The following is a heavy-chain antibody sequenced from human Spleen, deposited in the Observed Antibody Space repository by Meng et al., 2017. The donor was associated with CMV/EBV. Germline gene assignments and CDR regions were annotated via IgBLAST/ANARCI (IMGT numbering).Heavy chain of an antibody. CDR2: IYCSGSN. J-gene: IGHJ5*02. D-gene: IGHD3-22*01. V-gene: IGHV4-59*01. Sequence: SGGSISSYYWSWVRQPPGKGLEWIGYIYCSGSNNYNPSLKSQVTISVDTSKNQFSLKLSSVTAADTAVYYCARDYYDSSGERWFDPWGQGTLVTVSS. CDR1: GGSISSYY. CDR3: ARDYYDSSGERWFDP.